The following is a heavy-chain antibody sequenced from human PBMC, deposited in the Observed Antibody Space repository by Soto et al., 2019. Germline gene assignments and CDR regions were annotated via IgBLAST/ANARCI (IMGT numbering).Heavy chain of an antibody. Sequence: PGGSLRLSCVASGFTFRSYSFHWVRQAPGRGLEWVALVSYVGDNKYYAESIKGRFTVSRDNLKNMVFLQMDSLTPDDTALYYCARDGGQSGYYDAFDIWGQGTGVTVS. CDR2: VSYVGDNK. D-gene: IGHD3-22*01. CDR3: ARDGGQSGYYDAFDI. V-gene: IGHV3-30*01. CDR1: GFTFRSYS. J-gene: IGHJ3*02.